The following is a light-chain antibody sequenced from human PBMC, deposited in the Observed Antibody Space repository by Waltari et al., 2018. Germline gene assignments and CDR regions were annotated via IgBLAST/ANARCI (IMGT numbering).Light chain of an antibody. CDR3: QHYLRLPVT. J-gene: IGKJ1*01. V-gene: IGKV3-20*01. CDR1: QSVSRA. CDR2: GAS. Sequence: EIVLTYSPGTLSLSLGERATVSCRTSQSVSRALAWYQQKPGQAPRLLIYGASTRATGIPDRFSGSGSGTDFSLTISRLEPDDFAVYYCQHYLRLPVTFGQGTTVEI.